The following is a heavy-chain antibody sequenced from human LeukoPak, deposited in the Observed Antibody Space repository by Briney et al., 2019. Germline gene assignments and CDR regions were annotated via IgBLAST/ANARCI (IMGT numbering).Heavy chain of an antibody. D-gene: IGHD3-10*01. CDR2: IYYSGST. CDR1: GGSISSSSYY. CDR3: ARQGPYYGSGSYYNYYYYYMDV. V-gene: IGHV4-39*01. J-gene: IGHJ6*03. Sequence: SETLSLTCTVSGGSISSSSYYWGWIRQPPGKGLEWIGSIYYSGSTNYNPSLKSRVTISVDTSKNQFSLKLSSVTAADTAVYYCARQGPYYGSGSYYNYYYYYMDVWGKGTTVTISS.